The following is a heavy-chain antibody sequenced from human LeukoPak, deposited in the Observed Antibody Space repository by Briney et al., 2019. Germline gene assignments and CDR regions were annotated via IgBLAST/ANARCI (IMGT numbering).Heavy chain of an antibody. V-gene: IGHV3-7*01. Sequence: GGSLSLSCAASGFTFSSYWMSWVRQAPGKGLEWVANIKQDGSEKYYVASVKGRFTISRDNAKNSLYLQMNSLRAEHTPVYFCDLSGWYRPSPLFDPWGQRTLVTVSS. J-gene: IGHJ5*02. CDR1: GFTFSSYW. D-gene: IGHD6-19*01. CDR2: IKQDGSEK. CDR3: DLSGWYRPSPLFDP.